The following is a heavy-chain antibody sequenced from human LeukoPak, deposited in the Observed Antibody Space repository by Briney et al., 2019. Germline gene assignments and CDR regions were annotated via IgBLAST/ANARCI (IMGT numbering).Heavy chain of an antibody. V-gene: IGHV5-10-1*01. CDR2: IDPSDSYT. D-gene: IGHD3-16*01. CDR3: ARHLGDY. Sequence: GESLKISCKGSGYTFTSYWVSWVRQMPGKGPEWMGRIDPSDSYTDYSPSFQGHVTISADKSVSTAYLQWSSLKASDTAMYYCARHLGDYWGQGTLVTVSS. J-gene: IGHJ4*02. CDR1: GYTFTSYW.